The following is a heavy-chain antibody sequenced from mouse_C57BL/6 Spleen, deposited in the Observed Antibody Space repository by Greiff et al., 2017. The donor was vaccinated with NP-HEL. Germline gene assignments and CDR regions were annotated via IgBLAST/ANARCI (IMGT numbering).Heavy chain of an antibody. J-gene: IGHJ4*01. CDR3: ARDPYRYPGYAMDY. Sequence: EVHLVESGGGLVKPGGSLKLSCAASGFTFSSYAMSWVRQTPEKRLEWVATISDGGSYTYYPVNVKGRFTISRDNAKNNLYLQMSHLKSEDTAMYYCARDPYRYPGYAMDYWGQGTSVTVSS. CDR2: ISDGGSYT. CDR1: GFTFSSYA. V-gene: IGHV5-4*01. D-gene: IGHD2-14*01.